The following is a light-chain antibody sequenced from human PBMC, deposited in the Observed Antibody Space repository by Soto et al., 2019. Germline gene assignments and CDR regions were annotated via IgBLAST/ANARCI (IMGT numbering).Light chain of an antibody. CDR2: EVS. V-gene: IGLV2-14*01. CDR1: SSDVGNYNY. J-gene: IGLJ1*01. CDR3: SSYTSSSNYV. Sequence: SVLTXPASVSGSPGQSITISCTGTSSDVGNYNYVSWYQQHPAKAPKLMIFEVSNRPSGISSRFSGSKSGNTASLTISGLQAEDEADYYCSSYTSSSNYVFGTGTKVTVL.